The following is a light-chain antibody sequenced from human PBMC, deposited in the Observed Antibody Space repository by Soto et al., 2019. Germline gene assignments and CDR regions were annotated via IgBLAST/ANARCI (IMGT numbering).Light chain of an antibody. CDR2: GAS. CDR1: QSISSSY. Sequence: IVLTQSPGTLSLSPGERATLSWRASQSISSSYLAWYQQKPGQAPRLVSYGASSRATGIPDRFSGSGSGTEFTLTINRLEPEDFEVYYCQQYDSSPRTFGQGTKVDIK. CDR3: QQYDSSPRT. J-gene: IGKJ1*01. V-gene: IGKV3-20*01.